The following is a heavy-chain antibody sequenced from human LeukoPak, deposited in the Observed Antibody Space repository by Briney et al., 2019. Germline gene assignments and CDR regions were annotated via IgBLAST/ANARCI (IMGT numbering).Heavy chain of an antibody. CDR1: GYNFTSYS. V-gene: IGHV5-10-1*01. J-gene: IGHJ4*02. CDR3: ARQGGSGWELDY. Sequence: ESLKISCRGSGYNFTSYSNVWVRQMSGKGLEWMGSIDPSDSYTNYNPSFQGHVTISADKSLSTAYVQWSSLKASDTAIYYCARQGGSGWELDYWDQGTLVTVSS. D-gene: IGHD6-25*01. CDR2: IDPSDSYT.